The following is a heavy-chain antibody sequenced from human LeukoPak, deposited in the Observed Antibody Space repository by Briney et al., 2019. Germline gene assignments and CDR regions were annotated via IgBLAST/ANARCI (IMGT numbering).Heavy chain of an antibody. CDR3: ARGTGGM. CDR2: TSNSGRTM. D-gene: IGHD3-16*01. J-gene: IGHJ3*01. Sequence: PGGSLRLSCAASGFTFSSYEMNWVRQAPGKGLEWVSYTSNSGRTMFYADSVKGRFTISRDNAKNSLYPQLNSLRAEDTAVYYCARGTGGMWGQGTMVTVSS. V-gene: IGHV3-48*03. CDR1: GFTFSSYE.